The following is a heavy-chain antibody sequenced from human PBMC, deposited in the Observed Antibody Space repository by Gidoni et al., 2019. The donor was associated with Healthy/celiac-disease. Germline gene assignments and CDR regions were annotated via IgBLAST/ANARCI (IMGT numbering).Heavy chain of an antibody. J-gene: IGHJ6*02. CDR3: AKDLGHSNYVYYGMDV. CDR2: ISYDGSNK. V-gene: IGHV3-30*18. D-gene: IGHD3-16*01. Sequence: QVQLVESGGGVVQPGGSLRLSCAASGFTFSSYGMHCVRQAPGKGLEWVAVISYDGSNKYYADSVKGRFTISRDNSKNTLYLQMNSLRAEDTAVYYCAKDLGHSNYVYYGMDVWGQGTTVTVSS. CDR1: GFTFSSYG.